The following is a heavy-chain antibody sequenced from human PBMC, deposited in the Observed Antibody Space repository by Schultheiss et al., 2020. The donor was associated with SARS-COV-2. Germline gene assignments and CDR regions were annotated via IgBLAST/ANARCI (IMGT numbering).Heavy chain of an antibody. Sequence: SQTLSLTCTVSGGSIRHGGYYWSWIRQHSGKGLEWIGYIYYSGSTYYNPSLKSRVTISVDTSKNQFSLKLSSVTAADTAVYYCARHYSGYSSGWYAFDYWGQGTLVTVSS. D-gene: IGHD6-19*01. CDR1: GGSIRHGGYY. CDR2: IYYSGST. V-gene: IGHV4-31*03. J-gene: IGHJ4*02. CDR3: ARHYSGYSSGWYAFDY.